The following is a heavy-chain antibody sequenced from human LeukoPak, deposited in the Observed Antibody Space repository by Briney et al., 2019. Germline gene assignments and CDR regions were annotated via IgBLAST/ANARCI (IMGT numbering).Heavy chain of an antibody. J-gene: IGHJ4*02. CDR3: TKDDNWSGLGFEL. CDR1: GFTFRSSG. CDR2: VRPDGSQR. Sequence: PGGSLRLFCGASGFTFRSSGMQWVRHAPGKGLEWVAFVRPDGSQRFYSSSVDDRLTISRDNSKNTVYLQMYNLRPADTAVYYCTKDDNWSGLGFELWGQGSLVTVAS. D-gene: IGHD1-1*01. V-gene: IGHV3-30*02.